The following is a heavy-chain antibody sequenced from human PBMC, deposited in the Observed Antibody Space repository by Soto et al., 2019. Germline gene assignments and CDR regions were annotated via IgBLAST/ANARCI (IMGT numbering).Heavy chain of an antibody. CDR1: GFTFSSYA. D-gene: IGHD3-10*01. CDR2: ISYDGSNK. V-gene: IGHV3-30-3*01. J-gene: IGHJ6*02. CDR3: ARVLAPYGLYYGMDV. Sequence: ESGGGVVQPGRSLRLSCAASGFTFSSYAMHWVRQAPGKGLEWVAVISYDGSNKYYADSVKGRFTISRDNSKNTLYLQMNSLRAEDTAVYYCARVLAPYGLYYGMDVWGQGTTVTVSS.